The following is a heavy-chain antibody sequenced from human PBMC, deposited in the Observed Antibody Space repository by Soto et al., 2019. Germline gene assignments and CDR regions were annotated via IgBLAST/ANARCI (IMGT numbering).Heavy chain of an antibody. CDR2: IKRKNDGGTS. D-gene: IGHD3-16*01. Sequence: GSLRLSGAASGFTFSNAWMSWVRQAPGKGLEWVGRIKRKNDGGTSDYAAPVKGRFTISRDDSKNTLYLQVNSLKTEDTAVYYCTTNRGEWYYFDYWGQGTLVTAPQ. CDR3: TTNRGEWYYFDY. J-gene: IGHJ4*02. CDR1: GFTFSNAW. V-gene: IGHV3-15*01.